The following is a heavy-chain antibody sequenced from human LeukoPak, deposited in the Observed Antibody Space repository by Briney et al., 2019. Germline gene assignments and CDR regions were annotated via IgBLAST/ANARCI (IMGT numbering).Heavy chain of an antibody. D-gene: IGHD6-19*01. CDR1: GDSINSYY. CDR2: IFYSGST. CDR3: ARGITSSGWYRDDY. J-gene: IGHJ4*02. Sequence: SETLSLTCTVSGDSINSYYWSWIRQPPGKGLEWIGYIFYSGSTNYNPSLKSRVTISVDPSKNQFSLKLSSVTAADTAVYYCARGITSSGWYRDDYWGQGTLVTVSS. V-gene: IGHV4-59*08.